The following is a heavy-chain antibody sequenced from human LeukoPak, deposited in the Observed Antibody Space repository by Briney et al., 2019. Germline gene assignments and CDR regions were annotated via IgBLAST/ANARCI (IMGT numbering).Heavy chain of an antibody. CDR3: AKGDTTWELPHDY. CDR1: GFTFSSYE. J-gene: IGHJ4*02. Sequence: GGSLRLSCAASGFTFSSYEMNWVRQAPGKGLEWVSFISSSSSYIYYADSVKGRFTISRDKSKNTLYLQMNSLRAEDTAVYYCAKGDTTWELPHDYWGQGTLVTVSS. CDR2: ISSSSSYI. D-gene: IGHD1-26*01. V-gene: IGHV3-21*04.